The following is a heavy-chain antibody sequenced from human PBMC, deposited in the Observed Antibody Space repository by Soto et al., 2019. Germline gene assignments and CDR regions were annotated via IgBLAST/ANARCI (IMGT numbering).Heavy chain of an antibody. V-gene: IGHV3-15*01. CDR3: TTDPNYYDSSGLDY. Sequence: GGSLRLSCAASGFTFSNAWMSWVRQAPGKGLEWVGHIKSKTDGGTTDYAAPVKGRFTISRDDSKNTLYLQMNSLKTEDTAVYYCTTDPNYYDSSGLDYWGQGTLVTVSS. J-gene: IGHJ4*02. D-gene: IGHD3-22*01. CDR2: IKSKTDGGTT. CDR1: GFTFSNAW.